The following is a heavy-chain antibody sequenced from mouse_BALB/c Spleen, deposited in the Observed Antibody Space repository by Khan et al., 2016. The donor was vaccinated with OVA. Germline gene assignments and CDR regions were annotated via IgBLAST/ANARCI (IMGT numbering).Heavy chain of an antibody. V-gene: IGHV1-87*01. CDR3: VRGGITTGYFDY. Sequence: VQLQQSGPELARPGASVKLSCKASGYTFTSYWMQWVKQRPGQGLEWIGAIYPGDGNTRYTQKFKGKATLTADKSSSTAYMQLSSLASEDSAVYFCVRGGITTGYFDYWGQGTTLTVSS. D-gene: IGHD1-1*01. CDR2: IYPGDGNT. CDR1: GYTFTSYW. J-gene: IGHJ2*01.